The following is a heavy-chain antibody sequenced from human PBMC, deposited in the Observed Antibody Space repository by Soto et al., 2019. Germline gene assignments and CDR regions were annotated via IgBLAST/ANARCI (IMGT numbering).Heavy chain of an antibody. Sequence: QAQLVQSGAELKKPGASVKVSCRASGYTFTAFYIHWMRQAPGQGLEWLGWINPNSGGTNYAQKFQGRVTVTRETYVNTAYMDLSSLKSDDTAVYYCAREGPLSGGDYFGMDVWGQGTTVTVSS. V-gene: IGHV1-2*02. CDR1: GYTFTAFY. CDR3: AREGPLSGGDYFGMDV. D-gene: IGHD3-10*01. J-gene: IGHJ6*02. CDR2: INPNSGGT.